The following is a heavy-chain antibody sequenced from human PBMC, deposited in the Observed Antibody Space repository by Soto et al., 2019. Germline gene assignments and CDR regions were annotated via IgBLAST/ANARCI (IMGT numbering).Heavy chain of an antibody. CDR2: INHSGST. CDR3: ARAHKSITIFGVGIIGPYFDY. D-gene: IGHD3-3*01. V-gene: IGHV4-34*01. CDR1: GGSFSGYY. J-gene: IGHJ4*02. Sequence: SETLSLTCAVYGGSFSGYYWSWIRQPPGKGLEWIGEINHSGSTNYNPSLKSRVTISVDTSKNQFSLKLSSVTAADTAVYYCARAHKSITIFGVGIIGPYFDYWGQGTLVTVS.